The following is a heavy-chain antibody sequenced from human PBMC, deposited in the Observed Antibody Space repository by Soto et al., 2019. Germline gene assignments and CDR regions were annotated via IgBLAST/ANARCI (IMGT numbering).Heavy chain of an antibody. CDR2: ISAYNGNT. Sequence: QVQLVQSGAEVKKPGASVKVSCKASGYTFTTYGISWVRQAPGQGLEWMGWISAYNGNTNYAQKLQGRVTMTTDTSTTTAHMEPRSLSSDDTAVYYCGRDHGYCSGSTGDPRYGCQGTVVTVSS. J-gene: IGHJ4*02. V-gene: IGHV1-18*01. D-gene: IGHD2-15*01. CDR3: GRDHGYCSGSTGDPRY. CDR1: GYTFTTYG.